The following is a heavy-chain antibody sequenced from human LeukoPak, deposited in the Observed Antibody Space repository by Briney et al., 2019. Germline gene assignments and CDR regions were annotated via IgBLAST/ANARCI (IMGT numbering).Heavy chain of an antibody. CDR3: AKGSFGSSSSALDY. CDR1: GFTFSSYA. V-gene: IGHV3-23*01. Sequence: PGGSLRLSCAASGFTFSSYAMSWVRQAPGKGLEWVSAISGSGGSTYYADSVKGRFTISRDNSKNSLYLQMNSLRAEDMALYYCAKGSFGSSSSALDYWGQGTLVTVSS. J-gene: IGHJ4*02. CDR2: ISGSGGST. D-gene: IGHD6-6*01.